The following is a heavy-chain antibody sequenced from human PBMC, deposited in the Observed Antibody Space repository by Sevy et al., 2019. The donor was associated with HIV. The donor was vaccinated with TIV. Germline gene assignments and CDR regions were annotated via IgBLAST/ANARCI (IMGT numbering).Heavy chain of an antibody. CDR2: IYHSGST. Sequence: SDTLSLTCTVSAYSISSGYYWGWIRQPPGKGLEWIGSIYHSGSTYYNPSLKSRVTISVDTSKNQFSLKLSSVTAADTAVYYCARAVQDGDIVVVVAARPNWFDPWGQGTLVTVSS. CDR1: AYSISSGYY. CDR3: ARAVQDGDIVVVVAARPNWFDP. D-gene: IGHD2-15*01. J-gene: IGHJ5*02. V-gene: IGHV4-38-2*02.